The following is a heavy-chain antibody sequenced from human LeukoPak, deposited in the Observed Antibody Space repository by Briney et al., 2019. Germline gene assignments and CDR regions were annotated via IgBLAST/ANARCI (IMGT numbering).Heavy chain of an antibody. D-gene: IGHD2-8*01. CDR1: GYSFTSYW. CDR3: ARRLAYCTNGVCYTDWFDP. CDR2: IDPSDSYT. Sequence: GESLQISCKGSGYSFTSYWISWVRQMPGKGLEWMGRIDPSDSYTNYSPSFQGHVTISADKSISTAYLQWSSLKASDTAMYYCARRLAYCTNGVCYTDWFDPWGQGTLVTVSS. J-gene: IGHJ5*02. V-gene: IGHV5-10-1*01.